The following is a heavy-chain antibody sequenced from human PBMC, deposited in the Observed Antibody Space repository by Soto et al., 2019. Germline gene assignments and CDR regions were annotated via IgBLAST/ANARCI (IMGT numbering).Heavy chain of an antibody. CDR1: GFTFSSYW. J-gene: IGHJ4*02. Sequence: EVQLVESGGGLVQPGGSLRLSCAASGFTFSSYWMSWVRQAPGKGLEWVANIKQDGSEKYYVDSVKGRFTISRDNAKNSLDMQMNSLSAEDAAVYYCARVDRYGPYYFDYWGQGTLVTVSS. CDR2: IKQDGSEK. D-gene: IGHD5-18*01. CDR3: ARVDRYGPYYFDY. V-gene: IGHV3-7*01.